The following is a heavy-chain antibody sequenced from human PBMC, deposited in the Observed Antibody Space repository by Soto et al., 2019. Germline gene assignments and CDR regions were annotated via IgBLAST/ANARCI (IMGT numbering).Heavy chain of an antibody. J-gene: IGHJ4*02. CDR3: ARDRECSGGTCYKYFDY. D-gene: IGHD2-15*01. CDR2: IYYSGST. Sequence: SETLSLTCTVSGGSISSGCYYWSWIRQHPGKGLEWIGYIYYSGSTYYNPSLKSRVTISVDTSKNQFSLKLSSVTAADTAVYYCARDRECSGGTCYKYFDYLGQRTLVTVSS. V-gene: IGHV4-31*03. CDR1: GGSISSGCYY.